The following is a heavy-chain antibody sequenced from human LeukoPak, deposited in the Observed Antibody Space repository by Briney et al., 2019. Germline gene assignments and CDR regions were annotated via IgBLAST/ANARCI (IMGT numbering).Heavy chain of an antibody. CDR2: IYYSGTT. D-gene: IGHD4/OR15-4a*01. CDR3: ARMGAIAGASANPDY. J-gene: IGHJ4*02. Sequence: PSETLSLTCTVSGGSISGYYWSWIRQPPGKGLEWIGYIYYSGTTDYSPSLRSRVTMLLDTSKNQFSLKLSSVTTADTAVYYCARMGAIAGASANPDYWGQGTLVSVSS. V-gene: IGHV4-59*01. CDR1: GGSISGYY.